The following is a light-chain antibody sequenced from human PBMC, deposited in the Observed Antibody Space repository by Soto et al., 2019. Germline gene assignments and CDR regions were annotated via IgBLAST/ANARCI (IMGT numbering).Light chain of an antibody. Sequence: IVMTPSPATLSVSPGERATLSCRASQSVSRNLAWYQQKAGQAPRLLIYGASNRATGIPARFSGGGSGAEFTLTISSLQSEDFAVYYCQQYNSWLTFGGGTKVELK. J-gene: IGKJ4*01. CDR1: QSVSRN. CDR3: QQYNSWLT. CDR2: GAS. V-gene: IGKV3-15*01.